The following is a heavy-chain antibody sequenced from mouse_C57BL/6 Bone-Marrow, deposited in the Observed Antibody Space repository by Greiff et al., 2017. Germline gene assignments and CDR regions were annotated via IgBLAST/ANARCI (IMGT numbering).Heavy chain of an antibody. CDR3: ARWLLRFAY. J-gene: IGHJ3*01. D-gene: IGHD2-3*01. CDR1: GYTFTSYW. Sequence: VQLQQPGAELVKPGASVKLSCKASGYTFTSYWMHWVKQRPGQGLEWIGMIHPNSGSTNYNEKFKSKATLTVDKSSSTAYMQLSSLTSEDSAVYYWARWLLRFAYWGQGTLVTVSA. V-gene: IGHV1-64*01. CDR2: IHPNSGST.